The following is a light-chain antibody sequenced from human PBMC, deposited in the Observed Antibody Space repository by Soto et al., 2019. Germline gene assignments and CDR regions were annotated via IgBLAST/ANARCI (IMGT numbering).Light chain of an antibody. CDR2: AVS. J-gene: IGLJ1*01. CDR3: ISYTDRQSYL. CDR1: SSDIGSYDH. Sequence: QSVLTQPASVSGCPGQSITISCSGTSSDIGSYDHVAWYQQFPGKSPKLIIYAVSDRPSGVSDRFSGSKSGISASLTIPGLQTEDEADYYCISYTDRQSYLFGTGTKVTVL. V-gene: IGLV2-14*03.